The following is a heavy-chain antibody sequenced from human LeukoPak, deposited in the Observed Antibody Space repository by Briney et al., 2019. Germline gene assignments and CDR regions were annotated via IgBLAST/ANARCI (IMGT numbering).Heavy chain of an antibody. CDR3: ARVSGRLERQSDLDY. Sequence: GGSLRLSCAASGFTFASYSMNWVRQAPGKGLEWVSSISGDSTYIYNAGSVKGRFAISRDNAQASLYLQMISLRADDTAVYYCARVSGRLERQSDLDYWGQGTLVIVSS. V-gene: IGHV3-21*01. CDR2: ISGDSTYI. D-gene: IGHD1-1*01. CDR1: GFTFASYS. J-gene: IGHJ4*02.